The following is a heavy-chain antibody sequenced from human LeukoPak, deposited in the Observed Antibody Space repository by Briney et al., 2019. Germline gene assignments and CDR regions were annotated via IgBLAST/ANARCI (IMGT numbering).Heavy chain of an antibody. J-gene: IGHJ6*04. V-gene: IGHV3-30*04. D-gene: IGHD2-2*01. CDR3: AITFRIDCISTSCYYYGMDV. CDR2: ISYDGSHE. Sequence: GGSLRLSCAASGFTFSSYAMHWVRQAPGKGLEWVAVISYDGSHEYYADSVKGRFTISRDNSKNTLYLQMNSLRPEDTAVYYCAITFRIDCISTSCYYYGMDVWGKGTTVTVSS. CDR1: GFTFSSYA.